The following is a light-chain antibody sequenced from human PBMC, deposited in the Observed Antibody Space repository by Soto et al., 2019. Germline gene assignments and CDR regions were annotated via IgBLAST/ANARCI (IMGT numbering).Light chain of an antibody. Sequence: QSALTQPPSASGSPGQSVTISCTGTSSDVGGYNFVSWYQQQPGKVPKLMVYDVSLRPPGVPDRFSGSKSGNTASLTVAGLQLDDEADYYCSLYAVNYHVVVFGGVTNLTVL. CDR2: DVS. CDR1: SSDVGGYNF. V-gene: IGLV2-8*01. CDR3: SLYAVNYHVVV. J-gene: IGLJ2*01.